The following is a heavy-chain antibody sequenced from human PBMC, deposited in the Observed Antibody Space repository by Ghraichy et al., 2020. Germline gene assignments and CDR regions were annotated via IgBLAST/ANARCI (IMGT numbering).Heavy chain of an antibody. V-gene: IGHV3-23*01. J-gene: IGHJ6*02. Sequence: GGSMRLCCAASGFTFSSYAMTWVRQGPGKGLEWVSVISGSGDGTYYTDSVKGRFTISRDNSKNTLYLQMDSLRAEDTAVYYCAKDNNWNDDYHGLDVWGQGTTVTVSS. D-gene: IGHD1-1*01. CDR1: GFTFSSYA. CDR3: AKDNNWNDDYHGLDV. CDR2: ISGSGDGT.